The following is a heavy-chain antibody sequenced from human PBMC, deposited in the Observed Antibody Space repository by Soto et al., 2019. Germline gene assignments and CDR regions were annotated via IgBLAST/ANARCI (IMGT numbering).Heavy chain of an antibody. CDR1: GFTFSSYA. CDR3: ARTSGYYSFGERKQHYYYGMDV. J-gene: IGHJ6*02. D-gene: IGHD3-22*01. CDR2: ISGSGGST. V-gene: IGHV3-23*01. Sequence: PGGSLRLSCAASGFTFSSYAMSWVRQAPGKGLGWVSAISGSGGSTYYADSVKGRFTISRDNSKNTLYLQMNSLRAEDTAVYYCARTSGYYSFGERKQHYYYGMDVWGQGTTVTVSS.